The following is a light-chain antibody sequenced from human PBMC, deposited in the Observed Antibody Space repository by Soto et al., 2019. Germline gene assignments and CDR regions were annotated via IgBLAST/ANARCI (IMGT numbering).Light chain of an antibody. CDR2: DAS. CDR3: QHRSNWPQLT. Sequence: EIVLTQSPATLSLSPGERATLSCRASQSVSRYLAWYQQKPGQAPRLLIYDASNRATGIPARFSGSGSGTDFTLTISSLEPEDFAVYYCQHRSNWPQLTFGGGTKLEIK. V-gene: IGKV3-11*01. CDR1: QSVSRY. J-gene: IGKJ4*01.